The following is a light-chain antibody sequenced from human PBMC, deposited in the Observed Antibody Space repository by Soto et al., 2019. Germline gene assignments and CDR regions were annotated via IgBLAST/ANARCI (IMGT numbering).Light chain of an antibody. V-gene: IGLV2-14*01. Sequence: QYALTQPASVSGSPGQSITISCTGTSSDVGGYNYVSWYQQQSGKAPKLMIHEVSNRPSGVSNRFSGSKSGNTASLTISGLQAEDEADYYCSSYTSSRAYVFGIGTKVTV. CDR3: SSYTSSRAYV. CDR2: EVS. J-gene: IGLJ1*01. CDR1: SSDVGGYNY.